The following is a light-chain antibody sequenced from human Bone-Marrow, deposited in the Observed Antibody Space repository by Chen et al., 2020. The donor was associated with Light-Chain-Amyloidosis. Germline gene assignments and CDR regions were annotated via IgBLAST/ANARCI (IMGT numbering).Light chain of an antibody. V-gene: IGKV1-5*03. J-gene: IGKJ2*01. CDR1: QSIINF. CDR3: KQYKSYPYT. CDR2: KAS. Sequence: DIQMTQSPSPLYASVGDRVTITCRASQSIINFLSWYQQKPGKVPKLLIYKASSLESGVPSRVSGSGSGTEFTLTIISLQPYDFATYHCKQYKSYPYTFGQGTKLEI.